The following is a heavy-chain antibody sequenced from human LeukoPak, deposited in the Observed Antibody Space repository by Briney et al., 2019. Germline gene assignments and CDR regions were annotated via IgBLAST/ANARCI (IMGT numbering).Heavy chain of an antibody. J-gene: IGHJ4*02. CDR2: IIPIFGTA. CDR3: ARDVAGYCSSTSCYKGFDY. V-gene: IGHV1-69*05. D-gene: IGHD2-2*02. CDR1: GGTFSSYA. Sequence: SVKVCCKAPGGTFSSYAISWVRQAPGQGLEWMGGIIPIFGTANYAQKFQGRVTITTDESTSTAYMELSSLRSEDTAVYYCARDVAGYCSSTSCYKGFDYWGQGTLVTVSS.